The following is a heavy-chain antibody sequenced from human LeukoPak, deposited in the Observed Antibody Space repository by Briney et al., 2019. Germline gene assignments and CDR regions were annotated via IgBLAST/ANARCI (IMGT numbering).Heavy chain of an antibody. CDR1: GFTFSIYA. V-gene: IGHV3-23*01. CDR2: LNENGGNT. Sequence: GGSLRLSCAASGFTFSIYAMSWVRQAPGKGLAWVSGLNENGGNTYYADSVKGRFTISRDNFENTLYLQMSSLRAEDTAIYYCVRDFYCSGGSCPLFDSWGQGTLVTVSS. CDR3: VRDFYCSGGSCPLFDS. J-gene: IGHJ4*02. D-gene: IGHD2-15*01.